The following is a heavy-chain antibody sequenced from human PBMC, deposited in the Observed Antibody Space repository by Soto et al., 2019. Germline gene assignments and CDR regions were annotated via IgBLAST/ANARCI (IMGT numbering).Heavy chain of an antibody. CDR1: GYSFTSYW. CDR2: IYPGDSDT. J-gene: IGHJ6*03. CDR3: ARRSWNYGNYYYYYMDV. D-gene: IGHD1-7*01. Sequence: GESLKISCKGSGYSFTSYWIGWVRQMPGKGLEWMGIIYPGDSDTRYSPSFQGQVTISADKSISTAYLQWSSLKASDTAMYYCARRSWNYGNYYYYYMDVWGKGTTVTVSS. V-gene: IGHV5-51*01.